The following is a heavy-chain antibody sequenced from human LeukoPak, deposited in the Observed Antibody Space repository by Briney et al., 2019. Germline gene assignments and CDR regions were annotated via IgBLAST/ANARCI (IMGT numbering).Heavy chain of an antibody. CDR3: ARGRGPMVRGVIRVSNWFDP. CDR2: TYYRSKWYN. Sequence: SQTLSLTCAISGDSVSSNSAAWNWIRQSPSRGLEWLGRTYYRSKWYNDYAVSVKSRITINPDTSKNQFSLQLNSVTPEDTAVYYCARGRGPMVRGVIRVSNWFDPWGQGTLVTVSS. CDR1: GDSVSSNSAA. J-gene: IGHJ5*02. V-gene: IGHV6-1*01. D-gene: IGHD3-10*01.